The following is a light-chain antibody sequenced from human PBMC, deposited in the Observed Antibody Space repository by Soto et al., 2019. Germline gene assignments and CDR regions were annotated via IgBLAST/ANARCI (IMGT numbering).Light chain of an antibody. J-gene: IGKJ2*01. V-gene: IGKV4-1*01. Sequence: DIVMTQSPDSLAVSLGERATINCKSSQSVLYSSNNKNYLAWYQQRPGQSPELLIYWASTRESGVPDRFSGSGSATDFTLTISSLQAEDVAVYYCQQYFSPPFTFGQGTKLEIK. CDR2: WAS. CDR1: QSVLYSSNNKNY. CDR3: QQYFSPPFT.